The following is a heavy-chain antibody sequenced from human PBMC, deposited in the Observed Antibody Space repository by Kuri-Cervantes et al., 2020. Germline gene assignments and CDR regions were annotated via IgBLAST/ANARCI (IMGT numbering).Heavy chain of an antibody. V-gene: IGHV1-2*02. CDR3: ARSQDVDTTYYYYYGMDV. CDR2: INPNSGGT. D-gene: IGHD5-18*01. J-gene: IGHJ6*02. CDR1: GYTFTGYY. Sequence: ASVKVSCKASGYTFTGYYMHWVRQAPGQGLEWMGWINPNSGGTNYAQKFQGRVTMTRDTSISTAYTELSRLRSDDTAVYYCARSQDVDTTYYYYYGMDVWGQGTTVTVSS.